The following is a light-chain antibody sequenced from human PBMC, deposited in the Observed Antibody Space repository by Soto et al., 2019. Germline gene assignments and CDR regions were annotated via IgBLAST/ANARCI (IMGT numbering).Light chain of an antibody. Sequence: QPVLTQPPSVSGAPGQRVTISCTGSSSNIGARFDVHWYQQVPGTAPKLLIYGNSNRPSGVPDRFSGSKSGTSASLAITGLQAEDEADYYCQSYDSSLSAHVVFGGGTKLTVL. J-gene: IGLJ2*01. V-gene: IGLV1-40*01. CDR3: QSYDSSLSAHVV. CDR1: SSNIGARFD. CDR2: GNS.